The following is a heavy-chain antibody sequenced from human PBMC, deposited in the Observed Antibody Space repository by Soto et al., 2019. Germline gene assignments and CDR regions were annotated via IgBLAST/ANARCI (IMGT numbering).Heavy chain of an antibody. J-gene: IGHJ4*02. Sequence: SVKVSCKASGYTLTSYGITWVRQAPGQGLEWMGRIIPILGIANYAQKFQGRVTITADKSTSTAYMELSSLRSEDTAVYYCARLDEFDYWGQGTLVTVSS. CDR1: GYTLTSYG. V-gene: IGHV1-69*04. CDR3: ARLDEFDY. CDR2: IIPILGIA. D-gene: IGHD1-1*01.